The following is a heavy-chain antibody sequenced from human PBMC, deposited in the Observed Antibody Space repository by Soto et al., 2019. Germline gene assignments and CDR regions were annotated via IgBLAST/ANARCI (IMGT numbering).Heavy chain of an antibody. D-gene: IGHD5-12*01. CDR3: AKAVGYIRQGMDV. Sequence: EVQVLESGGGSEQPGGSLRLSCAGSGFNFSSYAMTWVRQAPGQGLEWVAGISGGETFYADSVKGRCTISRDNSKNTLYLQMNTLRAEDTAVYYCAKAVGYIRQGMDVWGPGTTVTVFS. J-gene: IGHJ6*02. CDR1: GFNFSSYA. CDR2: ISGGET. V-gene: IGHV3-23*01.